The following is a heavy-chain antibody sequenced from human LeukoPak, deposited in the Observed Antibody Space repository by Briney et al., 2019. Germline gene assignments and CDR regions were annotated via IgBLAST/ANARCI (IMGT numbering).Heavy chain of an antibody. CDR1: GFTFSSYS. J-gene: IGHJ4*02. Sequence: PGGSLRLSCAASGFTFSSYSMNWVRQAPGKGLEWVSSISSSSSYIYYADSVKGRFTISRDNAKNSLYLQMNSLRVEDTAVYYCARGALMDTAMVERWGQGTLVTVSS. CDR3: ARGALMDTAMVER. CDR2: ISSSSSYI. V-gene: IGHV3-21*01. D-gene: IGHD5-18*01.